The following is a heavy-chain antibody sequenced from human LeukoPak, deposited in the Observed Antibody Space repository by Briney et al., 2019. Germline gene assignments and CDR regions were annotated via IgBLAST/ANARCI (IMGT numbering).Heavy chain of an antibody. Sequence: PSETLSLTCTVSGYSISSGYYWSWIRQPAGKGLEWIGRIYTSGSTNYNPSLKSRVTMSVDTSKNQFSLKLSSVTAADTAVYYCARLHYGGNYGYYYYYMDVWGKGTTVTISS. CDR2: IYTSGST. CDR1: GYSISSGYY. V-gene: IGHV4-61*02. J-gene: IGHJ6*03. D-gene: IGHD4-23*01. CDR3: ARLHYGGNYGYYYYYMDV.